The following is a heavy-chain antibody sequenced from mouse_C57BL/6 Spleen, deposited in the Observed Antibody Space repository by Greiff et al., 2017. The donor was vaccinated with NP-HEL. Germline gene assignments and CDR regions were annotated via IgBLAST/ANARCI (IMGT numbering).Heavy chain of an antibody. CDR1: GFNIKNTY. D-gene: IGHD2-4*01. CDR3: ARGIYYDYGDFDY. CDR2: IDPANGNT. J-gene: IGHJ2*01. V-gene: IGHV14-3*01. Sequence: VQLQQSVAELVRPGASVKLSCTASGFNIKNTYMHWVKQRPEQGLEWIGRIDPANGNTKYAPKFQGKATITADTSSNTAYLPLSSLTSEDTAIYYCARGIYYDYGDFDYWGQGTTLTVSS.